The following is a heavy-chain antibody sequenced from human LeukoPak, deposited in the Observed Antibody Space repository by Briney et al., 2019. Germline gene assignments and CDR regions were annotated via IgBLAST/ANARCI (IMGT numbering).Heavy chain of an antibody. Sequence: PSEALSLTCVVYGGSFCGYYWSWIRQPPGRGREWIGEINHSGSTNYNPSLKSRVTISVDTSKNQFSLKLSSVTAADTAVYYCARGRITIFGVVTFDYWGQGTLVTVSS. CDR2: INHSGST. CDR1: GGSFCGYY. V-gene: IGHV4-34*01. D-gene: IGHD3-3*01. J-gene: IGHJ4*02. CDR3: ARGRITIFGVVTFDY.